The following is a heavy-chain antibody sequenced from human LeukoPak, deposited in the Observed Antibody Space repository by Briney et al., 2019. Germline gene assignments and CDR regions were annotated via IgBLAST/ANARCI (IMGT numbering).Heavy chain of an antibody. CDR1: GFTFSSYS. CDR2: ISSSSSYI. J-gene: IGHJ3*02. CDR3: AKDYVLWFGVEDAFDI. V-gene: IGHV3-21*04. Sequence: GGSLRLSCAASGFTFSSYSMNWVRQAPGKGLEWVSPISSSSSYIYYADSVKGRFTISRDNSKNTLYLQMNSLRAEDTAVYYCAKDYVLWFGVEDAFDIWGQGTMVTVSS. D-gene: IGHD3-10*01.